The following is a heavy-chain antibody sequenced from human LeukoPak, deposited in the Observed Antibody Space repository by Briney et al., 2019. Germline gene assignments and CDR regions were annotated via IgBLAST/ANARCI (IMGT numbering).Heavy chain of an antibody. Sequence: GGSLRLSCAASGLIVSSNYMSWVRQAPGKGLEWVSVIYSGGSTYYADSVKGRFTISRDNSKNTLYPQMNSLRVEDTAVYYCAGGSGSGLDYWGQGTLVTVSS. V-gene: IGHV3-53*01. J-gene: IGHJ4*02. CDR1: GLIVSSNY. D-gene: IGHD3-10*01. CDR2: IYSGGST. CDR3: AGGSGSGLDY.